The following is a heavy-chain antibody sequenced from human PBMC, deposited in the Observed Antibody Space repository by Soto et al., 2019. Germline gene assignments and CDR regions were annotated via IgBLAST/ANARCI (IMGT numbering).Heavy chain of an antibody. D-gene: IGHD3-10*01. CDR3: ARVAWLSWFDP. Sequence: ASETLSLTCAVYGGSFSGYYWSWIRQPPGKGLEWIGEINHSGSTNYNPSLKSRVTISVDTSKNQFSLKLSSVTAADTAVYYCARVAWLSWFDPWGQGTLVTVSS. V-gene: IGHV4-34*01. J-gene: IGHJ5*02. CDR2: INHSGST. CDR1: GGSFSGYY.